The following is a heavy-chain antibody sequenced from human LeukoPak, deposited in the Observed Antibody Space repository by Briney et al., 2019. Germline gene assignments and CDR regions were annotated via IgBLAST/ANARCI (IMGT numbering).Heavy chain of an antibody. CDR3: ARVRTIMVRGVITYYFDY. Sequence: ASVKVSCKASGYTFTSYDINWVRQATGQGLEWMEWMNPNSGNTGYAQKFQGRVTMTRNTSISTAYMELSSLRSEDTAVYYCARVRTIMVRGVITYYFDYWGQGTLVTVSS. D-gene: IGHD3-10*01. J-gene: IGHJ4*02. CDR1: GYTFTSYD. CDR2: MNPNSGNT. V-gene: IGHV1-8*01.